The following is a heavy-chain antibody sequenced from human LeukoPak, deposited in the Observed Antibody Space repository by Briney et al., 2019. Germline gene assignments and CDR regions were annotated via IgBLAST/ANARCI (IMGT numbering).Heavy chain of an antibody. Sequence: GASVKVSCKASGYTFTSYGISWVRQAPGQGLEWMGWISAYNGNTNYAQKLQGRVTMTTDTSTSTAYMELRSLRSDDTAVYYCARDHLRFLEWFLYYFDYWGQGTLVTVSS. CDR1: GYTFTSYG. J-gene: IGHJ4*02. D-gene: IGHD3-3*01. CDR3: ARDHLRFLEWFLYYFDY. V-gene: IGHV1-18*01. CDR2: ISAYNGNT.